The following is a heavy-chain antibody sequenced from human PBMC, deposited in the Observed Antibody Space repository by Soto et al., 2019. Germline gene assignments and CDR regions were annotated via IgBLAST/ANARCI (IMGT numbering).Heavy chain of an antibody. CDR2: VHHTGNT. CDR1: GDSIRDSF. Sequence: ASETLSLTCTVSGDSIRDSFWSWVRQPPGKGLEWIGLVHHTGNTNYNPSLETRVTMLIDASANHFSLTLTSVTPADAAIYYCALVREDHVDHHFGHLFDSWGQGTLVTVSS. J-gene: IGHJ4*02. CDR3: ALVREDHVDHHFGHLFDS. D-gene: IGHD2-8*02. V-gene: IGHV4-59*01.